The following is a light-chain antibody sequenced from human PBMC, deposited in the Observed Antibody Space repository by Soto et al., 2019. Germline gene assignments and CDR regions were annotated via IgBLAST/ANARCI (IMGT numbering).Light chain of an antibody. CDR3: SSYAGCNNCYV. Sequence: QLVLTQPPSASGSPGQSVTISCTGASSDVGGYNSVSWYQHHPGKAPKLMIYEVSKRPSGVPDRFSGSKSGNTASLTVSGLQAEDEADYYCSSYAGCNNCYVFGPGTKLTVL. CDR2: EVS. CDR1: SSDVGGYNS. V-gene: IGLV2-8*01. J-gene: IGLJ1*01.